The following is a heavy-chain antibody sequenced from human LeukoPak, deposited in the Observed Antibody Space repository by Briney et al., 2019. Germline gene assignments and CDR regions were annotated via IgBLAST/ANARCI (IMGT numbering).Heavy chain of an antibody. CDR2: INPNSGGT. Sequence: GASVKVSCKASGYTFTGYYMHWVRQAPGQGPEWMGWINPNSGGTNYAQKFQGRVTMTRDTSISTAYMELSRLRSDDTAVYYCARVGHIVAAGTYDWWGQGTLVTVSS. CDR3: ARVGHIVAAGTYDW. V-gene: IGHV1-2*02. D-gene: IGHD6-13*01. J-gene: IGHJ4*02. CDR1: GYTFTGYY.